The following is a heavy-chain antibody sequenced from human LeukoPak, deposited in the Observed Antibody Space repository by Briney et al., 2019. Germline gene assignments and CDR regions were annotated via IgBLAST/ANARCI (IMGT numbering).Heavy chain of an antibody. Sequence: GAPVKVSCKASGYTFNSYIMHWVRQAPGQRLEWMGWINAGNGNTKYSQKFQGRVTITRDTSASTAYMELSSLRSEDTAVYYCARDTVTTKNLAYWGQGTLVTVSS. CDR1: GYTFNSYI. V-gene: IGHV1-3*01. J-gene: IGHJ4*02. CDR3: ARDTVTTKNLAY. D-gene: IGHD4-17*01. CDR2: INAGNGNT.